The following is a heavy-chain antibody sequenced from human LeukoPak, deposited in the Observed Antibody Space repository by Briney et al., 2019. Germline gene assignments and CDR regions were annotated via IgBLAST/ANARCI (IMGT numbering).Heavy chain of an antibody. J-gene: IGHJ4*02. CDR3: ARGGWGTAIDY. Sequence: GGSLRISCAASGFTFSGYWMHWVRQAPGKGLVWVSRINNDGSSTTYADSVKGRFTISRDNAKNTLDLQMNSLTAEDTAVYYCARGGWGTAIDYLGQGPLVTVSS. CDR2: INNDGSST. CDR1: GFTFSGYW. D-gene: IGHD1-7*01. V-gene: IGHV3-74*01.